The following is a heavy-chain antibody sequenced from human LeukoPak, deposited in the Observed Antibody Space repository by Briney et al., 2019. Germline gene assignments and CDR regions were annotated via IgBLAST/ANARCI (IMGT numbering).Heavy chain of an antibody. D-gene: IGHD1-26*01. CDR1: GGSISSGGYY. V-gene: IGHV4-31*03. CDR3: ARYSGSYSGFDF. CDR2: TYYSGST. Sequence: SETLSLTCTVSGGSISSGGYYWSWIRQHPGKGLEWIGYTYYSGSTYYNPSLKSRVTISVDTSKKQFSLKLRSVTAADTAVYYCARYSGSYSGFDFWGQGTLVTVSS. J-gene: IGHJ4*02.